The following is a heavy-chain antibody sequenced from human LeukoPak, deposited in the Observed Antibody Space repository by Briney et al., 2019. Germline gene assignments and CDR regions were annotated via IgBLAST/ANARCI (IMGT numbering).Heavy chain of an antibody. J-gene: IGHJ5*02. CDR2: INPSGGST. V-gene: IGHV1-46*01. D-gene: IGHD4-17*01. CDR1: GYTFTSYY. Sequence: GASVKVSCKASGYTFTSYYMHWVRQAPGQGLEWMGIINPSGGSTSYAQKFQGRVTMTRDTSTSTVYMELSSLRSEDTAVYYCARVVGDYGDYNWFDPWGQGTLVTVSS. CDR3: ARVVGDYGDYNWFDP.